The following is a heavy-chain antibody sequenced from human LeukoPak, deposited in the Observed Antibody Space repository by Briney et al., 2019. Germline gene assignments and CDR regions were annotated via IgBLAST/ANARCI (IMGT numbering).Heavy chain of an antibody. J-gene: IGHJ5*02. CDR2: INPNSGGT. V-gene: IGHV1-2*02. Sequence: ASVKVSRKASGYTFTGYYMHWVRQAPGQGLEWMGWINPNSGGTNYAQKLQGRVTMTTDTSTSTAYMELRSLRSDDTAVYYCAREMVRGVISWFDPWGQGTLVTVSS. CDR3: AREMVRGVISWFDP. D-gene: IGHD3-10*01. CDR1: GYTFTGYY.